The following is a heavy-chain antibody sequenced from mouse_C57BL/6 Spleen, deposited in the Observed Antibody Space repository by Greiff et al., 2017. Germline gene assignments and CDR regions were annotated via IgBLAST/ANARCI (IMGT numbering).Heavy chain of an antibody. CDR3: ARGGEYYGSSYNFDY. Sequence: VQLQQSGAELARPGASVKLSCKASGYTFTSYGISWVKQRTGQGLEWIGEIYPRSGNTYYNEKFKGKATLTADKSPSTAYMELRSLTSEDSAVYFCARGGEYYGSSYNFDYWGQGTTLTVSS. D-gene: IGHD1-1*01. V-gene: IGHV1-81*01. CDR1: GYTFTSYG. J-gene: IGHJ2*01. CDR2: IYPRSGNT.